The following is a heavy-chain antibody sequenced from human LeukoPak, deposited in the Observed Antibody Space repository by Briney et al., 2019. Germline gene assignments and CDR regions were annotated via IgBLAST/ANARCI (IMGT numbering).Heavy chain of an antibody. D-gene: IGHD6-19*01. V-gene: IGHV1-2*02. CDR1: VYTFTGYY. CDR3: ARLRSSGWLKDEDAFDI. J-gene: IGHJ3*02. Sequence: ASVKVSCKASVYTFTGYYMHWVRQAPGQGLEWMGWINPNSGGTNYAQKFQGRVTMTRDTSISTAYMELSRLRSDDTAVYYCARLRSSGWLKDEDAFDIWGQGTMVTVSS. CDR2: INPNSGGT.